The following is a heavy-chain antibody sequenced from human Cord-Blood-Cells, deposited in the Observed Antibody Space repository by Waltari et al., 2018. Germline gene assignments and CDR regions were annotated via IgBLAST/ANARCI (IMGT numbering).Heavy chain of an antibody. CDR3: ARGSGDAFDI. Sequence: QVQLVESGGGVVQPGRSLRLSCAASGFTFSSYAMHWVRQAPGKGLGWVAVISYDGSNKYYADSVKGRFTISRDNSKNTLYLQMNSLRAEDTAVYYCARGSGDAFDIWGQGTMVTVSS. J-gene: IGHJ3*02. D-gene: IGHD7-27*01. CDR2: ISYDGSNK. CDR1: GFTFSSYA. V-gene: IGHV3-30-3*01.